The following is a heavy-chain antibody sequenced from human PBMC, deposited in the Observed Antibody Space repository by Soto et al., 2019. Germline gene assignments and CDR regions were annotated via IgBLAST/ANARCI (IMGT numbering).Heavy chain of an antibody. Sequence: QVQLVQSGAEVKKPGASVKVSCKASGYTFTSYGISWVRQAPGQGLEWMGWISAYNGNTNYAQKLQGRVTMTTDTSTSTAYLELRSLRSDDTAVYYCARDSSSWYDYYYGMDVWGQGTTVTVSS. J-gene: IGHJ6*02. CDR3: ARDSSSWYDYYYGMDV. V-gene: IGHV1-18*01. D-gene: IGHD6-13*01. CDR2: ISAYNGNT. CDR1: GYTFTSYG.